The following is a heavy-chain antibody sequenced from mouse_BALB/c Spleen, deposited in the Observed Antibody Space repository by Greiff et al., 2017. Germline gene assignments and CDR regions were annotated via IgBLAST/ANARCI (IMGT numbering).Heavy chain of an antibody. CDR2: IRNKANGYTT. CDR3: ARDRGWFDY. Sequence: EVKVVESGGGLVQPGGSLRLSCATSGFTFTDYYMSWVRQPPGKALKWLGFIRNKANGYTTEYSASVKGRFTISRDNSQSILYLQMNTLRAEDSATYYCARDRGWFDYWGQGTTLTVSS. CDR1: GFTFTDYY. D-gene: IGHD2-3*01. V-gene: IGHV7-3*02. J-gene: IGHJ2*01.